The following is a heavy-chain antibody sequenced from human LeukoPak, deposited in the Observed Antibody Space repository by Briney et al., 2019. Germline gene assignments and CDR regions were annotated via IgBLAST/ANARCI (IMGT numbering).Heavy chain of an antibody. CDR3: ARGVYGGQTVSGAFDI. Sequence: GGSLRLSCAASGFTFSSYGMHWVRQAPGKGLEWVAVISYDGSNKYYADSVKGRFTISRDNSKNTLYLQMNSLRVEDTAVYFCARGVYGGQTVSGAFDIWGQGTMVTVSS. D-gene: IGHD2-21*01. V-gene: IGHV3-30*03. J-gene: IGHJ3*02. CDR2: ISYDGSNK. CDR1: GFTFSSYG.